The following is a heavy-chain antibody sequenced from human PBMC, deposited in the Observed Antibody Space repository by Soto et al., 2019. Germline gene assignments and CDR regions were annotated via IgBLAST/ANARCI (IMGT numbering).Heavy chain of an antibody. J-gene: IGHJ4*02. CDR1: GFTFSSYW. CDR3: AREYSSSWNPFDY. CDR2: SNSDGSST. Sequence: GGSLRLSCAASGFTFSSYWMHWVRQAPGKGLVWVSRSNSDGSSTSYADSVKGRFTISRDNAKNTLYLQMNSLRAEDTAVYYCAREYSSSWNPFDYWGQGTLVTVSS. V-gene: IGHV3-74*01. D-gene: IGHD6-13*01.